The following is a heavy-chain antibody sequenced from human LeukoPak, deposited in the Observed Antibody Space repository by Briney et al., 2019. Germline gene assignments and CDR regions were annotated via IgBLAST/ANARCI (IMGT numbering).Heavy chain of an antibody. J-gene: IGHJ4*02. CDR2: IYSNGIT. CDR3: ARHRRIRAPFDY. Sequence: SETLSLTCTVSGGSIFSYYWNWIRQPPGKGLEWIGYIYSNGITSYNPSLRSRGTISIATSKNQFSLKLSSVTAADTAVYYCARHRRIRAPFDYWGQGTLVTVSS. V-gene: IGHV4-59*08. CDR1: GGSIFSYY. D-gene: IGHD2-15*01.